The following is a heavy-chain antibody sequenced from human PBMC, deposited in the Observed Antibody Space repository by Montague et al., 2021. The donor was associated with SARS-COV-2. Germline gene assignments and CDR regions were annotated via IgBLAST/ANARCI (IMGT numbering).Heavy chain of an antibody. V-gene: IGHV4-39*02. CDR3: ARGCLSYFGAGSHCYGMDV. Sequence: SETLSLTCIVSGESIDRDTYYWGWIRQSPGKGLEWIGSLSSSGSTYYNPSLRSRVTISMDTSKNHFSLKVNSVTAADTAVYYCARGCLSYFGAGSHCYGMDVWGQGTTVTVSS. D-gene: IGHD3-10*01. CDR1: GESIDRDTYY. CDR2: LSSSGST. J-gene: IGHJ6*02.